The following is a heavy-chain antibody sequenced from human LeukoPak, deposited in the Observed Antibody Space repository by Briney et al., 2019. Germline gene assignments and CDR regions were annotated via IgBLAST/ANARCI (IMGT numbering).Heavy chain of an antibody. V-gene: IGHV4-4*07. CDR1: GGSISSYY. D-gene: IGHD3-3*01. Sequence: SETLSLTCTVSGGSISSYYWSWIRQPAGKGLEWIGRIYTSGSTNYNPSLKSRVTMSVDTSKNQFSLKLSSVTAADTAVYYCARDNYDFWSGSSFDYWGQGTLVTVSS. J-gene: IGHJ4*02. CDR2: IYTSGST. CDR3: ARDNYDFWSGSSFDY.